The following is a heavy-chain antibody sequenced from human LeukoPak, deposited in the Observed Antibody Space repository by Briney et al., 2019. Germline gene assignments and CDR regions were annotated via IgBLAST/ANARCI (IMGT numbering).Heavy chain of an antibody. D-gene: IGHD3-10*01. CDR3: SLWFGVAFDI. Sequence: PGGSLRLSCAASGFTFDDYAMHWVRQAPGKGLEWVSLISGDGGSTYYADSVKGRFTISRDNSKNSLYLQMNSLRTEDTALYYCSLWFGVAFDIWGQGTMVTVSS. J-gene: IGHJ3*02. V-gene: IGHV3-43*02. CDR2: ISGDGGST. CDR1: GFTFDDYA.